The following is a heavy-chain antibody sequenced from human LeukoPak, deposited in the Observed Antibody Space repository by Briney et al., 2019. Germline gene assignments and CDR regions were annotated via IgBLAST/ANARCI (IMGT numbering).Heavy chain of an antibody. CDR3: ARAIGYSSSWYLLHYYYGMDV. Sequence: PSETLSLTCTVSGGSISNSSYYWGWIRQPPGKGLEWIGSIYYSGSTYYNPSLKSRVTISVDTSKNQFSLKLSSVTAEDTAVYYCARAIGYSSSWYLLHYYYGMDVWGQGTTVTVSS. J-gene: IGHJ6*02. D-gene: IGHD6-13*01. CDR1: GGSISNSSYY. V-gene: IGHV4-39*07. CDR2: IYYSGST.